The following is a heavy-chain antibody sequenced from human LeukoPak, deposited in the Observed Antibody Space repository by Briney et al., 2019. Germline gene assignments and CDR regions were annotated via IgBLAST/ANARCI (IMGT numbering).Heavy chain of an antibody. D-gene: IGHD2-2*01. J-gene: IGHJ6*02. CDR3: VREPGNIVVVPAAMCPDYYYGMEV. CDR2: ISAYNGNT. CDR1: GYTFTSYG. Sequence: ASVKVSCKASGYTFTSYGMSWVRQAPGQGLEWMGWISAYNGNTHYAQTLKGRVTITTDTSTSTPYMQLRSLRSDDTAVYYCVREPGNIVVVPAAMCPDYYYGMEVWGHGTTVTVCS. V-gene: IGHV1-18*01.